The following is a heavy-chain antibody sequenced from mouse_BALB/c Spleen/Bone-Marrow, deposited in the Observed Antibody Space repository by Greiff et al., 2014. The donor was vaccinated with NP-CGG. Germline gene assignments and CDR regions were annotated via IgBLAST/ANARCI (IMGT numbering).Heavy chain of an antibody. CDR3: ARYYYDSSYFDY. J-gene: IGHJ2*01. CDR2: IDPANGNT. Sequence: EVQLQQSGAELVKPGASVKLSCTASGFNIKDTYMHWVKQRPEQGLEWIGRIDPANGNTKYDPKFQGKATITADTSSNTAYLQLSSLTSEDTAVYYCARYYYDSSYFDYWGQGTTLTFSS. V-gene: IGHV14-3*02. CDR1: GFNIKDTY. D-gene: IGHD1-1*01.